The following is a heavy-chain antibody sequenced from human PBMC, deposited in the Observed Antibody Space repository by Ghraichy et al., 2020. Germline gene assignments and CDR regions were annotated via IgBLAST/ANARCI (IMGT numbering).Heavy chain of an antibody. CDR3: ARLFYHGGSRYFQS. D-gene: IGHD4-23*01. CDR2: IYWDDEK. J-gene: IGHJ1*01. Sequence: SGPTLVKPTQTLTLTCTFSGFSLSSIGVSVGWIRQPPGEALEWRALIYWDDEKRYSPSLETRLTIGKDTSKKQVVLTMINVAPVDTGTYYCARLFYHGGSRYFQSWGQGILVTV. V-gene: IGHV2-5*02. CDR1: GFSLSSIGVS.